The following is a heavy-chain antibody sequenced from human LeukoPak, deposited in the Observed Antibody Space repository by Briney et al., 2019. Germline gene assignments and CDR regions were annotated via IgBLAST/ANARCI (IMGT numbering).Heavy chain of an antibody. CDR1: GYTFTTYA. CDR2: VNPNSGNT. CDR3: ARRSDGYDSSAYYH. D-gene: IGHD3-22*01. Sequence: GASVKVSCKASGYTFTTYAMNWVRQAPGQGLEWMGWVNPNSGNTGYAQKFQGRVTMTMDPSISTAYMELSSLRSEDTAVYYCARRSDGYDSSAYYHWGQGTLVTVSS. J-gene: IGHJ4*02. V-gene: IGHV1-8*02.